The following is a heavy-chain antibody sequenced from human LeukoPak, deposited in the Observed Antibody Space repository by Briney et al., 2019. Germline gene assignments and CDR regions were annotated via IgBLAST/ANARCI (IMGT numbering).Heavy chain of an antibody. CDR3: AKDPATTVPYWYFDL. CDR1: GFTVSSNY. D-gene: IGHD4-17*01. Sequence: GGSLRLSCAASGFTVSSNYMSWVRQAPGKGLEWVSAISGSGGSTYYADSVKGRFTISRDNSKNTLYLQMNSLRAEDTAVYYCAKDPATTVPYWYFDLWGRGTLVTVSS. V-gene: IGHV3-23*01. CDR2: ISGSGGST. J-gene: IGHJ2*01.